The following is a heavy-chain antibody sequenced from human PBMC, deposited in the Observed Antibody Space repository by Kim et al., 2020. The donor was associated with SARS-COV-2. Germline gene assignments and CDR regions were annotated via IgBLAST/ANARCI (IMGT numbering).Heavy chain of an antibody. CDR3: ARVGKQLDY. J-gene: IGHJ4*02. V-gene: IGHV1-18*01. CDR2: GNT. D-gene: IGHD6-13*01. Sequence: GNTNYAQKLQGRVTMTTDTSTSTAYMELRSLRSDDTAVYYCARVGKQLDYWGQGTLVTVSS.